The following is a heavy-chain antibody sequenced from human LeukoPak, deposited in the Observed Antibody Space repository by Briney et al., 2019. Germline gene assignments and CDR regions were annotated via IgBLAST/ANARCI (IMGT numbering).Heavy chain of an antibody. CDR2: IYYSGGT. CDR1: GGSISSYY. V-gene: IGHV4-59*01. J-gene: IGHJ4*02. CDR3: ARDLHFGY. Sequence: SETLSLTCTVSGGSISSYYWSWIRQPPGKGLEWIGYIYYSGGTNYNPSLKSRVTISVDTSKNQFSLKLSSVTAADTAVYYCARDLHFGYWGQGTLVTVSS.